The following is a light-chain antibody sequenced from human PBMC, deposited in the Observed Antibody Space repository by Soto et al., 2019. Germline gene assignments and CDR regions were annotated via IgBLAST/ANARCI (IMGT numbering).Light chain of an antibody. CDR2: DVS. CDR1: SSDVGSSNG. Sequence: QSALTQPPSVSGSPGQSVAISCTGTSSDVGSSNGVSWYQQPPGTAPKLMIYDVSNRPSGVPDRYSGSKSGNTASLTISGLQAEDEADYYCSSYTSSSTYVFGTGTKLTVL. CDR3: SSYTSSSTYV. J-gene: IGLJ1*01. V-gene: IGLV2-18*02.